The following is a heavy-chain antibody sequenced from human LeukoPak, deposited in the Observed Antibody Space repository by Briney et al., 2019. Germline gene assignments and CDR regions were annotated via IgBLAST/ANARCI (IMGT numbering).Heavy chain of an antibody. CDR2: IKQDGSQR. D-gene: IGHD6-6*01. Sequence: GGSLRPSCTASGFTFSDYWMTWVRQAPGMGPEWVANIKQDGSQRYYVDSVRGRFTISRDNAKNSLFLQMNGLRAEDTAVYYCARRGGSSSRRSPIDYWGQGTLVTVSS. V-gene: IGHV3-7*01. J-gene: IGHJ4*02. CDR3: ARRGGSSSRRSPIDY. CDR1: GFTFSDYW.